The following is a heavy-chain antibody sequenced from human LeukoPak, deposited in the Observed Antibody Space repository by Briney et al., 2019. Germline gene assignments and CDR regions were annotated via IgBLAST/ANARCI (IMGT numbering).Heavy chain of an antibody. Sequence: GGSLRLSCAASGFTFSSYWMNWVRQAPGKGLVWVSRIASDGSSTTYADSVKGRFTIFRDNAKNTLYLQMNSLRAEDTAVYYCARVQGHPPNGLDIWGQGTMVTVSS. J-gene: IGHJ3*02. V-gene: IGHV3-74*01. D-gene: IGHD2-8*01. CDR1: GFTFSSYW. CDR3: ARVQGHPPNGLDI. CDR2: IASDGSST.